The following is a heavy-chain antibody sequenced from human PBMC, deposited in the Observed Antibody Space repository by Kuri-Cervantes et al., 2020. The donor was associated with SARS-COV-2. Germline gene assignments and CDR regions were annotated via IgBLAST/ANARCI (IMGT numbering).Heavy chain of an antibody. V-gene: IGHV3-33*06. D-gene: IGHD2-2*01. CDR3: AKARYHGGFDY. J-gene: IGHJ4*02. CDR2: IWNDGSRE. Sequence: GGSLRLSCAASGFTFSSSAMHWVRQAPGKGLEWVALIWNDGSRENYADSVKGRFTVSRDNSKNTLYLQMNSLRAEDTAVYYCAKARYHGGFDYWGQGTLVTVSS. CDR1: GFTFSSSA.